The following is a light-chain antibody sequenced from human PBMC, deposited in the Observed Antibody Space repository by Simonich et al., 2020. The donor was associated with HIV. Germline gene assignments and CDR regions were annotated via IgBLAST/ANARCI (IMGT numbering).Light chain of an antibody. V-gene: IGKV4-1*01. CDR1: RGVLYSSNNKNY. Sequence: DIVMTQSPDSLAVSLGERATINCTSSRGVLYSSNNKNYLAWYQQKPGQPPKLLIYWASTRESGVPDRISGSGSGTDFTLTISSLQAEDVAVYYCQQYYSTPYTFGQGTKLEIK. CDR2: WAS. J-gene: IGKJ2*01. CDR3: QQYYSTPYT.